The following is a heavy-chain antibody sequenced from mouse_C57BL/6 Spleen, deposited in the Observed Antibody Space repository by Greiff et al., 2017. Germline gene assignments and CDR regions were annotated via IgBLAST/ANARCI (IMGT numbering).Heavy chain of an antibody. V-gene: IGHV5-17*01. J-gene: IGHJ4*01. Sequence: EVQGVASGGGLVKPGGSLKLSCAASGFTFSAYGMHWVRQAPEKGLEWVAYISSGSSTIYYADTVKGRFTISRDNAKNTLFLQMTSLRSEDTDVYYCERVELDYYGSSHAMDYWGQGTSVTVSS. CDR2: ISSGSSTI. CDR1: GFTFSAYG. D-gene: IGHD1-1*01. CDR3: ERVELDYYGSSHAMDY.